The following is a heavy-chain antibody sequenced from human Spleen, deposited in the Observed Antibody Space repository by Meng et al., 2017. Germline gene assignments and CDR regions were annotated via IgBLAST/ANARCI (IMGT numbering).Heavy chain of an antibody. CDR2: IYTSGST. D-gene: IGHD5-24*01. CDR3: AGATPSRFDY. CDR1: GGSISSGNYY. V-gene: IGHV4-61*02. J-gene: IGHJ4*02. Sequence: LRLSCTVSGGSISSGNYYWSWIRQPAGKGLEWIGRIYTSGSTNYNPSLKSRVTMSVDTSKNQFSLKLTSVTAADTAVYYCAGATPSRFDYWGQGTLVTVSS.